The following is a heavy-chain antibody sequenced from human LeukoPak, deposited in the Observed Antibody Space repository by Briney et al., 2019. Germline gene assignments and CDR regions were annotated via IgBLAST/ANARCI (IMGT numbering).Heavy chain of an antibody. CDR3: AREVRGYDSDYYYYYMDV. CDR2: VYHTGAT. CDR1: GDSISSSHW. D-gene: IGHD5-12*01. Sequence: SETLSLTCAVSGDSISSSHWWSWVRQPPGKGLEWIGEVYHTGATNYNPSLKSRITISVDTSKNQFSLKLSSVTAADTAVYYCAREVRGYDSDYYYYYMDVWGKGTTVTVSS. J-gene: IGHJ6*03. V-gene: IGHV4-4*02.